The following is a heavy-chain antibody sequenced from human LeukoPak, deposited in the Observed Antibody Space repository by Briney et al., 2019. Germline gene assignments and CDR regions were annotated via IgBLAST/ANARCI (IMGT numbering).Heavy chain of an antibody. V-gene: IGHV3-9*01. Sequence: GGSLRLSCAASGFTFDDYAMHWVRQAPGKGLAWVSGISWNSGRTGYADSVKGRFTISRDNAKNSLYLQMNSLRAEDTALYYCVKDMVAAGKCRGAFDIWGQGTMVTVSS. CDR2: ISWNSGRT. CDR3: VKDMVAAGKCRGAFDI. D-gene: IGHD6-13*01. J-gene: IGHJ3*02. CDR1: GFTFDDYA.